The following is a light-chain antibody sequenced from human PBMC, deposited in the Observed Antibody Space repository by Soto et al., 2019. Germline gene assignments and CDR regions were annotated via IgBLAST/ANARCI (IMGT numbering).Light chain of an antibody. J-gene: IGKJ2*01. CDR1: QHVSSN. CDR2: RAS. Sequence: EIVMTQSPATLYGSAGGSATLSCRASQHVSSNFAWYRQKPGQAPTLLIYRASTRATGIPARFSGSGSGTEFTLTISSLQSEDFAVYYCQQYNNWPYTFGQGTKLEIK. V-gene: IGKV3-15*01. CDR3: QQYNNWPYT.